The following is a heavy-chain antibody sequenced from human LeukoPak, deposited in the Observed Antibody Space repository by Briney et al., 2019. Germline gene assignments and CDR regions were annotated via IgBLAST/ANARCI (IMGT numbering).Heavy chain of an antibody. V-gene: IGHV3-30*18. CDR3: AKERRSSSWYFDH. CDR1: GYTFSDYG. J-gene: IGHJ4*02. CDR2: ISYDGGNK. Sequence: GGSLRLSRVASGYTFSDYGMHWVSQAPGKGLDWVAVISYDGGNKHFADSVKGRFTISRDNSRNTLYLEMNSLRAEDTAVYYCAKERRSSSWYFDHWGQGTLVTVSS. D-gene: IGHD6-13*01.